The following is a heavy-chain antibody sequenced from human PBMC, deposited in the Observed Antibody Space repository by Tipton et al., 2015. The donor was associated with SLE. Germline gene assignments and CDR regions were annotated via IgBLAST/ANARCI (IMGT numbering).Heavy chain of an antibody. Sequence: TLSLTCTVSGGSISSSSYYWGWIRQPPGKGLEWIGSIYYSGSTYYNPSLKSRVTISVDTSKNQFSLKLSSVTAADTAVYYCARHESSSWYTFDYWGQGTPVTVSS. CDR1: GGSISSSSYY. D-gene: IGHD6-13*01. CDR2: IYYSGST. CDR3: ARHESSSWYTFDY. J-gene: IGHJ4*02. V-gene: IGHV4-39*01.